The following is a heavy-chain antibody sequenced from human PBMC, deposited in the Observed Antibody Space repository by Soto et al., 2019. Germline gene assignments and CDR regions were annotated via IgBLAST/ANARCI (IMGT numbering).Heavy chain of an antibody. CDR2: ISTHNGNT. CDR3: AREGILGLFDAYDL. J-gene: IGHJ3*01. D-gene: IGHD3-3*01. CDR1: VFPSSG. V-gene: IGHV1-18*04. Sequence: GSVKVSFKASVFPSSGISWVLQAPGQRLEWMGWISTHNGNTIYAQKFQGRVIMTMDTSTTTVYMELRSLRPDDTAVYLCAREGILGLFDAYDLWGQGTMVTVSS.